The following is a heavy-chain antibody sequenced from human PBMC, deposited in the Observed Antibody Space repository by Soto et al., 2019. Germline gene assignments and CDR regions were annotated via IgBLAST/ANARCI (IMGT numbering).Heavy chain of an antibody. CDR2: MNPNSGNT. CDR1: GYTFTSYD. V-gene: IGHV1-8*01. D-gene: IGHD2-2*01. CDR3: ARAIVVVLAAMPVVYYYYYMDV. J-gene: IGHJ6*03. Sequence: ASVKVSCKASGYTFTSYDINWVRQATGQGLEWMGWMNPNSGNTGYAQKFQGRVTMTRNTSISTAYMELSSLRSEDTAVYYCARAIVVVLAAMPVVYYYYYMDVWGKGTTVTVSS.